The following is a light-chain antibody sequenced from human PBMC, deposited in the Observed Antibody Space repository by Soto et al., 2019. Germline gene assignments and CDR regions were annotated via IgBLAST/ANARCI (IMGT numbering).Light chain of an antibody. V-gene: IGLV1-44*01. CDR2: YNN. CDR3: AAWDGSLNGRV. CDR1: SSNVASNA. J-gene: IGLJ3*02. Sequence: QSVLTQPPSASGAPGQRVTISCSGSSSNVASNAVSWYQQFPGAAPKLLIYYNNQRPSGVPDRFSGSKSGTSASLAISGLQSEDEADYYCAAWDGSLNGRVFGGGTKLTVL.